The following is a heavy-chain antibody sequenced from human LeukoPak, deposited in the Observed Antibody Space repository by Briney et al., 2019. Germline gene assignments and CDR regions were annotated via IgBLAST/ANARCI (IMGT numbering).Heavy chain of an antibody. CDR1: GGSISSSTYY. Sequence: SETLSLTCTVSGGSISSSTYYWGWIRQPPGKGLEWIGSIFYSGRTYYNPSLKSRVTISVDTSKNQFSLKLSSVTAADTAVYYCARRIAVAGTQIDYWGQGTLVTVSS. CDR3: ARRIAVAGTQIDY. CDR2: IFYSGRT. V-gene: IGHV4-39*01. J-gene: IGHJ4*02. D-gene: IGHD6-19*01.